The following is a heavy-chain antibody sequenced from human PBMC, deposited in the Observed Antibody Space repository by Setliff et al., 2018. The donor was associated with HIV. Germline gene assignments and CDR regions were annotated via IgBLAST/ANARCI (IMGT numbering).Heavy chain of an antibody. V-gene: IGHV3-21*01. CDR3: VRDLARVIAH. CDR2: ISSSSSYI. J-gene: IGHJ4*02. D-gene: IGHD2-21*01. CDR1: GFTFSSYS. Sequence: GGSLRLSCAASGFTFSSYSMNWVRQAPGKGLEWVPSISSSSSYIYYADSVKGRFTISRDNAKNSLYLQMNSLTAEDTALYYCVRDLARVIAHWGQGTLVTVSS.